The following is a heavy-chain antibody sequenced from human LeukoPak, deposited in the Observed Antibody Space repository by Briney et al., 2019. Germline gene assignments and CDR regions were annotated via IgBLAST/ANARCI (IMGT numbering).Heavy chain of an antibody. CDR2: IYNGAET. J-gene: IGHJ4*02. CDR1: VFRVSAKY. CDR3: AGATQWLAYEY. V-gene: IGHV3-53*01. D-gene: IGHD6-19*01. Sequence: GGSLRLSCAASVFRVSAKYMGWVRQAPGKGLEWVSVIYNGAETSYVDSVKGRFTISRDNSENALYLQMNTLGDEDTAVYYCAGATQWLAYEYWGQGTLVTVSS.